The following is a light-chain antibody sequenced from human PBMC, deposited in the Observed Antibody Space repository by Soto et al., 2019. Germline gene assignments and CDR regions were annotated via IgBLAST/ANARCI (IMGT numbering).Light chain of an antibody. CDR2: GAS. J-gene: IGKJ4*01. CDR1: QRVSSSY. Sequence: EIVLTQSPGTLSLSPGERATLSCRASQRVSSSYLAWYQQKPGQAPRHLIYGASSRATGIPDRFSGSGSGTDFTLTISRLEPEDFAVYYCQQYGSSLGVTFGGGTKVEIK. V-gene: IGKV3-20*01. CDR3: QQYGSSLGVT.